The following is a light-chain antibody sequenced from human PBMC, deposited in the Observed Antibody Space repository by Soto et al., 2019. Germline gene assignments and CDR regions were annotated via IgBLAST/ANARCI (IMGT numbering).Light chain of an antibody. CDR1: QSVSSY. J-gene: IGKJ2*01. CDR3: QQRSNWPPG. V-gene: IGKV3-11*01. Sequence: EIVLTQSPATLSLSPGERATLSCRASQSVSSYLAWYQQKPGQAPRLLIYDASNRATGIPARFSGSGSGTDFILTISSLEPEDFAVYYCQQRSNWPPGFGQGTKLEIK. CDR2: DAS.